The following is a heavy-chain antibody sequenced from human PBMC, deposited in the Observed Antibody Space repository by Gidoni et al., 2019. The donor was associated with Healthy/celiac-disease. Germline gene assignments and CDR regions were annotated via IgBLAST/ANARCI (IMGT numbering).Heavy chain of an antibody. Sequence: QVQLVQSGAEVKKPGASVKVSCKASGYTFTGSYMHWVRQAPGQGLEWMGWINPNSGGTNYAQKFQGRVTMTRDTSISTAYMELSRLRSDDTAVYYCARGSTAAASNYYYYYGMDVWGQGTTVTVSS. CDR2: INPNSGGT. V-gene: IGHV1-2*02. CDR3: ARGSTAAASNYYYYYGMDV. J-gene: IGHJ6*02. CDR1: GYTFTGSY. D-gene: IGHD6-13*01.